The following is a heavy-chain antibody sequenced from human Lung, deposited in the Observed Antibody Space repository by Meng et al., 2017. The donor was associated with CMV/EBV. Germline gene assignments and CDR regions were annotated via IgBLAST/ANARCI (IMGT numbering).Heavy chain of an antibody. CDR3: ARDPNTLGSNYEFWSGYYSHYYCGMDV. V-gene: IGHV3-30-3*01. Sequence: GESXKISXAASGFTFSSYAMHWVRQAPGKGLEWVSVISCDGSNKYYADSVKGRFTISRDNSKNTLYLQMNSLRAEDTAVYYCARDPNTLGSNYEFWSGYYSHYYCGMDVWGQGTXVTVSS. D-gene: IGHD3-3*01. J-gene: IGHJ6*02. CDR1: GFTFSSYA. CDR2: ISCDGSNK.